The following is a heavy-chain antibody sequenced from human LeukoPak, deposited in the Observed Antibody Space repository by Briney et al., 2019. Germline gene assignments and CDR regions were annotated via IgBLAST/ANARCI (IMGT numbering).Heavy chain of an antibody. CDR3: ARDEAGIAVAGTEDY. J-gene: IGHJ4*02. Sequence: GGSLRLSCAASGFTFSSYSMNWVRQAPGEGLEWVSYISSSSSTIYYADSVKGRFTISRDNAKNSLYLQMNSLRAEDTAVYYCARDEAGIAVAGTEDYWGQGTLVTVSS. CDR1: GFTFSSYS. CDR2: ISSSSSTI. V-gene: IGHV3-48*01. D-gene: IGHD6-19*01.